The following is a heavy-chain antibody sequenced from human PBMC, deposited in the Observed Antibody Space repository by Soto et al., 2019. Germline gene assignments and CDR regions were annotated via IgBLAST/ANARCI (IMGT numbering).Heavy chain of an antibody. D-gene: IGHD3-3*01. V-gene: IGHV3-15*07. CDR3: TKTPPAFTKLNGMDV. CDR2: IKSKTDGGTT. Sequence: PGGSLRLSCAASGFTFSNAWMNWVRQAPGKGLEWVGRIKSKTDGGTTDYAAPVKGRFTISRDDPKNTLYLQMNSLKTEDTAVYYCTKTPPAFTKLNGMDVWGQGTTVTVSS. J-gene: IGHJ6*02. CDR1: GFTFSNAW.